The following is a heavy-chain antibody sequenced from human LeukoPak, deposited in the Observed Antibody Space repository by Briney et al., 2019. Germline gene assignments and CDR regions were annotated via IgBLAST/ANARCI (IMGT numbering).Heavy chain of an antibody. D-gene: IGHD1-26*01. J-gene: IGHJ4*02. Sequence: GASVKVSCKASGYTFTGYYMHSVRQAPGQGLEWMGWINPNSGGTNYAQKFQGRVTMTRDTSISTAYMELSRLRSDDTAVYYCARPNSGSYSHWGQGTLVTVSS. V-gene: IGHV1-2*02. CDR3: ARPNSGSYSH. CDR1: GYTFTGYY. CDR2: INPNSGGT.